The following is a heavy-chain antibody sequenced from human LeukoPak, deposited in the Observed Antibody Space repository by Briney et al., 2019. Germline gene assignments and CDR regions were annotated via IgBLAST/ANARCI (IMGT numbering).Heavy chain of an antibody. D-gene: IGHD5-18*01. CDR2: IYYSGST. J-gene: IGHJ4*02. V-gene: IGHV4-39*07. CDR3: ARGLDTAIKALDY. CDR1: GGSISSSSYY. Sequence: SETLSLTCTVSGGSISSSSYYWGWIRQPPGKGLEWIGSIYYSGSTYYNPSLKSRVTISVDTSKNQFSLKLSSVTAADTAVYYCARGLDTAIKALDYWGQGTLVTVSS.